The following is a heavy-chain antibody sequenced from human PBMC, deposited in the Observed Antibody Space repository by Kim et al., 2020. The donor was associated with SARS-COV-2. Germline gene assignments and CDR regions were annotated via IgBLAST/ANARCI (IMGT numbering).Heavy chain of an antibody. CDR2: IKQDGSEK. Sequence: GGSLRLSCAASGFTFSSYWMSWVRQAPGKGLEWVANIKQDGSEKYYVDSVKGRFTISRDNAKNSLYLQMNSLRAEDTAVYYCARDQSQGLHLIVVVPAANLGWFDPWGQGTLVTVSS. CDR3: ARDQSQGLHLIVVVPAANLGWFDP. J-gene: IGHJ5*02. CDR1: GFTFSSYW. V-gene: IGHV3-7*01. D-gene: IGHD2-2*01.